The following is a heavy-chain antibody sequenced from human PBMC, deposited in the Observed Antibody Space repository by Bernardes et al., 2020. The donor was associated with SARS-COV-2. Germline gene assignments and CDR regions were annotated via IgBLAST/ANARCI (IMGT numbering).Heavy chain of an antibody. CDR1: GFSLSTSGMR. Sequence: SGPTLAKPTQTLTLTCTFSGFSLSTSGMRVSWIRQPPGKALEWLARIDWDDEKFYSTSLKTRLTISKDTSKNQVVLTMTNMDPVDTATYYCARSHYDILTGYYPPFDYWGQGTLVTVSS. CDR2: IDWDDEK. J-gene: IGHJ4*02. V-gene: IGHV2-70*04. CDR3: ARSHYDILTGYYPPFDY. D-gene: IGHD3-9*01.